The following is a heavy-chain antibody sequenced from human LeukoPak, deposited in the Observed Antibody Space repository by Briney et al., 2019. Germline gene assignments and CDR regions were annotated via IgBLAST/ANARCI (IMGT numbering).Heavy chain of an antibody. V-gene: IGHV4-4*07. Sequence: TSETLSLTCTVSGGSISSYYWSWIRQPAGKGLEWIGRIYTSGSTNYNPSLKSRVTMSVDTSKNQFSLKLSSVTAADTAVYYCARDVGVGYCSSTSCYFWFDPWGQGTLVTVSS. J-gene: IGHJ5*02. CDR3: ARDVGVGYCSSTSCYFWFDP. CDR2: IYTSGST. D-gene: IGHD2-2*01. CDR1: GGSISSYY.